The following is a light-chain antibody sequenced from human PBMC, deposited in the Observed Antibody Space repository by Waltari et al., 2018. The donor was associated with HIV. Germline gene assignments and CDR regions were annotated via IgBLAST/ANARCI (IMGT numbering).Light chain of an antibody. CDR3: QQYNNWPPAWT. V-gene: IGKV3-15*01. CDR2: GAS. J-gene: IGKJ1*01. Sequence: EIVMTQSPVTLSASPGERVTLSCRASESGNSDLAWYQQKPGQAPRLLIHGASTRATGIPPRFSGSGSETQFTLTISSLQSEDCAVYYCQQYNNWPPAWTFGRGTRVEI. CDR1: ESGNSD.